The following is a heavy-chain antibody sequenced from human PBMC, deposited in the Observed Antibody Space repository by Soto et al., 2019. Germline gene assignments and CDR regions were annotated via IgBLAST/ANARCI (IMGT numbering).Heavy chain of an antibody. D-gene: IGHD1-26*01. CDR1: GYTFTTYD. CDR2: MNPNSGNT. Sequence: QVQLVQSGAEVKRPGASVKVSCKASGYTFTTYDMNWVRQATGQGPEWMGWMNPNSGNTGYAQEFQGRVTMTRDTSINTAYMGLSSLTPDDTAVYYCARGLWELDFWGQGTLVTVPS. CDR3: ARGLWELDF. J-gene: IGHJ4*02. V-gene: IGHV1-8*01.